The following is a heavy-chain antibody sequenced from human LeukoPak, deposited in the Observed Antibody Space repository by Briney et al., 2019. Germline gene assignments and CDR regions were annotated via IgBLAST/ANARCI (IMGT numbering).Heavy chain of an antibody. D-gene: IGHD2-15*01. CDR2: ISSSSSYI. V-gene: IGHV3-21*01. CDR1: GFTFSSYS. J-gene: IGHJ6*04. Sequence: GGSLRLSCAASGFTFSSYSMNWVRQAPGKGLEWVSSISSSSSYIYYADSVKGRFTISRDNAKNSLYLQMNSLRAEDTAAYYCARYCSGGSCYSSYYYYGMDVWGKGTTVTVSS. CDR3: ARYCSGGSCYSSYYYYGMDV.